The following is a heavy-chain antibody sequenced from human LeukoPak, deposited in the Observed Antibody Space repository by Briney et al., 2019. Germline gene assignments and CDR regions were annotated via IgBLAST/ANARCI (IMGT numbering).Heavy chain of an antibody. D-gene: IGHD3-10*01. J-gene: IGHJ6*03. CDR3: ARDLSSSALLWFGAPPDYHYYMDV. CDR1: GYTFTGYY. Sequence: ASVKVSCKASGYTFTGYYMHWVRQAPGQGLEWMGWINPNSGGTNYTQKFQGRVTMTRDMSISTAYMDLSSLRSDDTAVYYCARDLSSSALLWFGAPPDYHYYMDVWGKGTTVIVSS. CDR2: INPNSGGT. V-gene: IGHV1-2*02.